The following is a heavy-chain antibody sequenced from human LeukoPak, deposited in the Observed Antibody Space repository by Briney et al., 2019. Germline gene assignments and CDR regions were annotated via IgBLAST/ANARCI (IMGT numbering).Heavy chain of an antibody. J-gene: IGHJ4*02. CDR1: GFTFSNAW. CDR2: IKSKTDGGTT. D-gene: IGHD2-2*01. Sequence: GGSLRLSCAASGFTFSNAWMSWVRQAPGKGLEWVGRIKSKTDGGTTDYAAHVKGRFTISRDDSKNTLYLQMNSLKTEDTAVYYCTTPEGSVYCSSTSCYNFDYWGQGTLVTVSS. CDR3: TTPEGSVYCSSTSCYNFDY. V-gene: IGHV3-15*01.